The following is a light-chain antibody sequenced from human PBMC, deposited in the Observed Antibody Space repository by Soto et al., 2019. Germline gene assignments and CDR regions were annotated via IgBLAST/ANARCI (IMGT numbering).Light chain of an antibody. CDR3: SSYRISSASVV. J-gene: IGLJ2*01. V-gene: IGLV2-14*01. Sequence: QSVLTQPASVSGSPGQSITISCTGTSSDVGGYNYVSWYQQHPGKAPKLMIYDVTNRPSGVSSRFSGSKSGNTASLTISGLQAEDEADYYCSSYRISSASVVFGGGTQLTVL. CDR1: SSDVGGYNY. CDR2: DVT.